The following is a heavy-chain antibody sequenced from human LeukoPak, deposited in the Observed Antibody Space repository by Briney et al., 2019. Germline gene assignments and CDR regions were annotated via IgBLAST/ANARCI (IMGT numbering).Heavy chain of an antibody. D-gene: IGHD5-18*01. Sequence: PGGSLRLSCAASGFTFSSYAMSWVRQAPGKGLEWVSAISGSGGSTYYADSVKGRFTISRDNSKNTLHLQMNSLRAEDTAVYYCAKPPAMVLYYFDYWGQGTLVTVSS. CDR1: GFTFSSYA. J-gene: IGHJ4*02. CDR3: AKPPAMVLYYFDY. CDR2: ISGSGGST. V-gene: IGHV3-23*01.